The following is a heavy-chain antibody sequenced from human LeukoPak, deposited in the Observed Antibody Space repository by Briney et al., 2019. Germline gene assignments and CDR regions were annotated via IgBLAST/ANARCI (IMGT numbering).Heavy chain of an antibody. J-gene: IGHJ4*02. D-gene: IGHD3-22*01. CDR3: ARGHWLLPPEGY. CDR1: GCTFDDYA. V-gene: IGHV4-30-2*05. CDR2: IYNSGTT. Sequence: LRLSCAASGCTFDDYAIHWVRQAPGKGLEWIGYIYNSGTTDYNPSLKSRVTISVDTSKNQFSLKLSSVTAADTAVYYCARGHWLLPPEGYWGQGTLVTVSS.